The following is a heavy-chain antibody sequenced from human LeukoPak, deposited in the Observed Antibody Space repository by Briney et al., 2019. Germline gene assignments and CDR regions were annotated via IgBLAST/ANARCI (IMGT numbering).Heavy chain of an antibody. CDR3: ARVDYYGSGSYLYY. CDR2: ISSSSSTL. V-gene: IGHV3-48*01. Sequence: GGSLRLSCAASGFTFSSYSMNWVRQAPGKGLEWVSYISSSSSTLYYADSVKGRFSISRDNAKNSLYLQMNSLRAEDTAVYYCARVDYYGSGSYLYYWGQGTLVTVSS. D-gene: IGHD3-10*01. CDR1: GFTFSSYS. J-gene: IGHJ4*02.